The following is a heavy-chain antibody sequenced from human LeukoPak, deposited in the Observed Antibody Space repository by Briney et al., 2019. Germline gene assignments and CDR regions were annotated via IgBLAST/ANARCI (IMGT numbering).Heavy chain of an antibody. CDR1: GFTFSSYW. D-gene: IGHD3-22*01. V-gene: IGHV3-9*01. Sequence: GGSLRLSCAASGFTFSSYWMTWVRQAPGKGLEWVSGISWNSGSIGYADSVKGRFTISRDNAKNSLYLQMNSLRAEDTALYYCAKGPLYYYESTGRIDFWGQGTLVTVSS. J-gene: IGHJ4*02. CDR2: ISWNSGSI. CDR3: AKGPLYYYESTGRIDF.